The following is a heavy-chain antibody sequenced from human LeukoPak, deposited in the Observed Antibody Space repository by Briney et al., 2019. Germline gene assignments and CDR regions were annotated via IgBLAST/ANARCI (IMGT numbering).Heavy chain of an antibody. D-gene: IGHD3-22*01. J-gene: IGHJ5*02. V-gene: IGHV1-24*01. Sequence: GASVKVSCKVSGYTLTELPMHWVRQAPGKGLEWMGGFDPEVGKTIYAQKFQGRVTMTEDTSTDTAYMELSSLRSEDTAVYYCALTPTYYYDSSGYYDGNWFDPWGQGTLVTVSS. CDR3: ALTPTYYYDSSGYYDGNWFDP. CDR2: FDPEVGKT. CDR1: GYTLTELP.